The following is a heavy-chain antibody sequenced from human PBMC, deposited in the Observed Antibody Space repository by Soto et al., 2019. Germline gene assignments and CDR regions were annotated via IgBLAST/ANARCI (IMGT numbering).Heavy chain of an antibody. D-gene: IGHD2-15*01. CDR1: GFTVSSNY. Sequence: EVQLVESGGGLIRPGGSLRLSCAASGFTVSSNYMSWVRQAPGKGLEWVSVIYSGGSTYYADSVKGRFTISRDNSKNTLYLQMNSLGAEDTAVYYCARRGCSGGSCSYYFDYWGQGTLVTVSS. J-gene: IGHJ4*02. CDR3: ARRGCSGGSCSYYFDY. CDR2: IYSGGST. V-gene: IGHV3-53*01.